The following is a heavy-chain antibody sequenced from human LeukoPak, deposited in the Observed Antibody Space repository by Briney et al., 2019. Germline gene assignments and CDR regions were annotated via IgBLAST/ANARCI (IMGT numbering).Heavy chain of an antibody. D-gene: IGHD3-3*01. CDR2: MNPNSGNT. Sequence: ASVKVSCKASGYTFTSYDINWVRQATGQGLEWMGWMNPNSGNTGYARKFQGRVTMTRNTSISTAYMELSSLRSEDTAVYYCAKVMVSWITMPCPGFDYWGQGTLVTVSS. J-gene: IGHJ4*02. CDR1: GYTFTSYD. CDR3: AKVMVSWITMPCPGFDY. V-gene: IGHV1-8*01.